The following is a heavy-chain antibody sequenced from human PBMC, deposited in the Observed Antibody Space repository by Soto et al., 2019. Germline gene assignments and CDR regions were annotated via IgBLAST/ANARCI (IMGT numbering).Heavy chain of an antibody. Sequence: GGSLRLSCAASGFTFSSYAMSWVRQAPGKGLEWVSAISATGGSTYYADSVKGRFAISRDNSKNTLFLQMNSLRAEDTAVFYCAKSRSGYEPDFDYWGQGTLVTVPQ. CDR1: GFTFSSYA. CDR2: ISATGGST. CDR3: AKSRSGYEPDFDY. D-gene: IGHD5-12*01. V-gene: IGHV3-23*01. J-gene: IGHJ4*02.